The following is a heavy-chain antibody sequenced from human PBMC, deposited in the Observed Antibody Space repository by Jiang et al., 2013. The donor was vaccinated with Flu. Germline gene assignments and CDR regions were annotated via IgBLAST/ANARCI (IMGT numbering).Heavy chain of an antibody. V-gene: IGHV4-39*01. CDR3: MRHLQMVGGLLFFDH. J-gene: IGHJ4*02. Sequence: GSGLVKPSETLSLTCTVSGGSITATNYYWGWVRQPPGKGLEWIGSAYYRGSAYYNPSLKSRVTISVDTSKNQLSLKLSSVTAADTAVYYCMRHLQMVGGLLFFDHWGQGTLATVSS. CDR1: GGSITATNYY. D-gene: IGHD3-16*01. CDR2: AYYRGSA.